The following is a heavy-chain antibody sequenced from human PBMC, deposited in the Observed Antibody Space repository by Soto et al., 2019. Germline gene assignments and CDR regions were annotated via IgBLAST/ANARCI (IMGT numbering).Heavy chain of an antibody. CDR3: ARVFSSSWFYYFDS. J-gene: IGHJ4*02. V-gene: IGHV4-61*01. D-gene: IGHD6-13*01. CDR1: GVSVSSGRYY. Sequence: SETLSLTCTVSGVSVSSGRYYWSWIRQPPGKGLEWIGYIFYNGNTNYNPSLKSRVTISVDTSKNQFSLKLSSVTAADTAVYFCARVFSSSWFYYFDSWGQGTLVTVSS. CDR2: IFYNGNT.